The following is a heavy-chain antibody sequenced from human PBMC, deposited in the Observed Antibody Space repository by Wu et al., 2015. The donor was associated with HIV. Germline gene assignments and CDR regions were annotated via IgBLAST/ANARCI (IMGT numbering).Heavy chain of an antibody. D-gene: IGHD3-10*01. CDR2: IIPNHGGA. V-gene: IGHV1-69*11. J-gene: IGHJ6*02. CDR1: GGSFSRSG. CDR3: ARVVTMVRGYGMDV. Sequence: QVQLVQSGAEVKKPGSSVKVSCKASGGSFSRSGISWVRQAPGKGFEWMGRIIPNHGGANYAEKFEGRVTITADEATNTAYMDLRRLRSEDTAVYYCARVVTMVRGYGMDVVGPRGPR.